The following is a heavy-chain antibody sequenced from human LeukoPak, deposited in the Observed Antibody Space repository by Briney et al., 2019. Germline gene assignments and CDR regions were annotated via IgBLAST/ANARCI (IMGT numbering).Heavy chain of an antibody. D-gene: IGHD1-26*01. Sequence: PGRSLRLSCAASGFTFDKYGMSWVRQAPGNGREWVSGINWNSGSTGYADSVKGGFTISRDNAKNSLYLEMNSLRAEDTALYHCARDLSGYSCGYWGQGTLVTVSS. CDR3: ARDLSGYSCGY. J-gene: IGHJ4*02. CDR2: INWNSGST. V-gene: IGHV3-20*01. CDR1: GFTFDKYG.